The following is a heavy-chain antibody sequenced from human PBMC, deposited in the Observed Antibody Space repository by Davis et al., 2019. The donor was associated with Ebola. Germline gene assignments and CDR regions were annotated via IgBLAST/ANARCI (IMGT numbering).Heavy chain of an antibody. D-gene: IGHD6-19*01. V-gene: IGHV3-30*03. CDR3: ARGPLYSSRGWFDP. Sequence: GESLKISCAASGFTFSSYGMHWVRQAPGKGLEWVAVISYDGSNKYYADSVKGRFTISRDNSKNTLYLQMNSLRAEDTAVHYCARGPLYSSRGWFDPWGQGTLVTVSS. CDR2: ISYDGSNK. J-gene: IGHJ5*02. CDR1: GFTFSSYG.